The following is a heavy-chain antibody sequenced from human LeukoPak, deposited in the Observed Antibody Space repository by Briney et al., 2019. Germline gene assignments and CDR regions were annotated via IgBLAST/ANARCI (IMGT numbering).Heavy chain of an antibody. CDR2: IYYSGST. CDR1: GGSISSYY. V-gene: IGHV4-59*01. D-gene: IGHD3-22*01. J-gene: IGHJ4*02. Sequence: SETLSLTCTVSGGSISSYYWSWIRQPPGKGLEWIGYIYYSGSTNYNPSLKSRVTISVDTSKNQFSLKLSSVTAADTAVYYCARIRDYYDSSGYYPSYYFDYWGQGTLVTVPS. CDR3: ARIRDYYDSSGYYPSYYFDY.